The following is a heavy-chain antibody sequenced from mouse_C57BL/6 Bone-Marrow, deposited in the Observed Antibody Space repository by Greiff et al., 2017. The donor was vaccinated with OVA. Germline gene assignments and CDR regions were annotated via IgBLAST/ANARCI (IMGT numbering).Heavy chain of an antibody. CDR1: GFNIKDYY. D-gene: IGHD2-3*01. CDR3: TTYDGSGFAY. V-gene: IGHV14-1*01. J-gene: IGHJ3*01. Sequence: VQLQQSGAELVRPGASVKLSCTASGFNIKDYYMHWVKQRPEQGLEWIGRIDPEDGDTEYAPKFQGKATMTAETSSNTAYLQLSSLTSEDTAVYYCTTYDGSGFAYWGQGTLVTVSA. CDR2: IDPEDGDT.